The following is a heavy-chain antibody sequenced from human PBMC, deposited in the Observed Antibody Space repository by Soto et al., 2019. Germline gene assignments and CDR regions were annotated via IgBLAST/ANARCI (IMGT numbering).Heavy chain of an antibody. Sequence: QVQLVQSGAEMREPGSSVKVSCKASGGTFSSSAINWLRQAPGQGPEWMGGIIPTYGTANYIEKFRGRVKITADTSKSTAYMEVSSLTSEDTAMYFCARAETAGHRGFDIWGQGTMVTVSS. D-gene: IGHD6-19*01. CDR2: IIPTYGTA. V-gene: IGHV1-69*06. J-gene: IGHJ3*02. CDR3: ARAETAGHRGFDI. CDR1: GGTFSSSA.